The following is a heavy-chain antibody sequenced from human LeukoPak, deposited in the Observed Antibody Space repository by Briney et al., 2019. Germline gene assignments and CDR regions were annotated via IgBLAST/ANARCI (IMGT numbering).Heavy chain of an antibody. CDR1: GGSISSWY. CDR2: IYDSGST. D-gene: IGHD6-19*01. V-gene: IGHV4-59*01. J-gene: IGHJ4*02. CDR3: ARETSLMGSSSGLGFNY. Sequence: SETLSLTCTVSGGSISSWYWSWIRQPPGKGLEWIGYIYDSGSTNYNPSLKSRVTISIDTSKNQFSLKLTSVTAADTATYYCARETSLMGSSSGLGFNYWGQGSLVTVSS.